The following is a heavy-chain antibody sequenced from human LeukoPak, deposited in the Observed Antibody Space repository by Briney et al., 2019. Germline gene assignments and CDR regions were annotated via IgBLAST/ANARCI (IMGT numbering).Heavy chain of an antibody. CDR1: GFPFSSYG. CDR2: ISSSSSYI. CDR3: ARGGGIAVAVGY. D-gene: IGHD6-19*01. J-gene: IGHJ4*02. Sequence: GGSLRLSCAASGFPFSSYGMHWVRQAPGKGLEWVSSISSSSSYIYYADSVKGRFTISRDNAKNSLYLQMNSLRAEDTAVYYCARGGGIAVAVGYWGQGTLVTVSS. V-gene: IGHV3-21*01.